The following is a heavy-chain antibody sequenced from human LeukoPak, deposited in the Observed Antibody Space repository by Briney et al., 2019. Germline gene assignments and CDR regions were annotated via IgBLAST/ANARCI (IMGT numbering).Heavy chain of an antibody. CDR2: ITGSGGST. CDR1: GFTFSNYA. V-gene: IGHV3-23*01. D-gene: IGHD3-10*01. Sequence: GGSLRLSCAASGFTFSNYAMTWVRQAPGKGLEWVSAITGSGGSTYYTDPVKGRFTISRDNSKNTLYLQMNSLRPEDTAVYYCAKDGSGSYNFSYYYYYMAVWGKGTTVTVSS. CDR3: AKDGSGSYNFSYYYYYMAV. J-gene: IGHJ6*03.